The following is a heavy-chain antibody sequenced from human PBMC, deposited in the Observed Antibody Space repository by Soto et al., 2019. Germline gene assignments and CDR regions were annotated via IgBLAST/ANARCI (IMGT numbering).Heavy chain of an antibody. Sequence: SVKVSCKASGGTFSSYAISWVRQAPGQGLEWMGGIIPIFGTANYAQKFQGRVTITADESTSTAYMELSSLRSEDTAVYYCARPLIPGPYYYYGMDVWGQGTTVTVSS. J-gene: IGHJ6*02. CDR3: ARPLIPGPYYYYGMDV. CDR2: IIPIFGTA. V-gene: IGHV1-69*13. D-gene: IGHD3-16*01. CDR1: GGTFSSYA.